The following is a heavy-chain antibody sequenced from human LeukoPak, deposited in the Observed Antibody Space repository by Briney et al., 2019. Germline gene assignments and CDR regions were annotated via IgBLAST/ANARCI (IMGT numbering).Heavy chain of an antibody. J-gene: IGHJ4*02. CDR1: GGSISNSNYH. Sequence: SETLSLTCTVSGGSISNSNYHWGWIRQPPGTGLEWIGEIYHRGSTNYNPSLKSRVTISVDKSKNQFSLKLSSVTAADTAVYYCARVASYYDSSGYYYGLDYWGQGTLVTVSS. CDR2: IYHRGST. V-gene: IGHV4-39*07. D-gene: IGHD3-22*01. CDR3: ARVASYYDSSGYYYGLDY.